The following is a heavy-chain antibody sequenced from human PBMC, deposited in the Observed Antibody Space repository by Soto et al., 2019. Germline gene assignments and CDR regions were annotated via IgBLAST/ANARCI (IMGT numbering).Heavy chain of an antibody. J-gene: IGHJ2*01. V-gene: IGHV3-66*01. CDR1: GFAVINNY. Sequence: PGGSLRLSCAASGFAVINNYMSWVRQAPGKGPEWVSTIYNDGSIHHADSVQGRITIARDNSKNTLYLQMNSLRVEDTAVYYCARDPLWGTAMVLWYFDLWGRGTLVTVSS. CDR3: ARDPLWGTAMVLWYFDL. D-gene: IGHD5-18*01. CDR2: IYNDGSI.